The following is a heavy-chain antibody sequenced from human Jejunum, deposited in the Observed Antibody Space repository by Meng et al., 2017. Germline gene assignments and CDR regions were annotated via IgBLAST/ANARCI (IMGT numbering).Heavy chain of an antibody. J-gene: IGHJ4*02. CDR1: RFSISNYG. CDR2: VYYDGSKK. D-gene: IGHD2-15*01. V-gene: IGHV3-33*01. CDR3: ARDLTVGSFDY. Sequence: GGSLRLSCAASRFSISNYGMHWVRQAPGKGLEWVAGVYYDGSKKVYADSVKGRFTISRDFSRNTLYLQMNSLTAEDTAVYYCARDLTVGSFDYGGQGTLGTVSS.